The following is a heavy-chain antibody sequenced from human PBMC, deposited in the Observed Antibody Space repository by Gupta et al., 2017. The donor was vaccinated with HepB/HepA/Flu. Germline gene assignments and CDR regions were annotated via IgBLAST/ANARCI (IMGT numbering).Heavy chain of an antibody. J-gene: IGHJ4*02. CDR2: INHSGST. CDR3: ARGRRIRPWFDIPLDY. CDR1: GGSFSGYY. V-gene: IGHV4-34*01. D-gene: IGHD3-10*01. Sequence: QVQLQQGGAGLLKPSETLSLTCAVYGGSFSGYYWSWIRQPPGKGLEWIGEINHSGSTNYNPSLKSRVTISVDTSKNQFSLKLSSVTAADTAVYYCARGRRIRPWFDIPLDYWGQGTLVTVSS.